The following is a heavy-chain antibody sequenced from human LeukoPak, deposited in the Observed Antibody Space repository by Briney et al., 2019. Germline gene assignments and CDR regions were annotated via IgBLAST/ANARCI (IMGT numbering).Heavy chain of an antibody. CDR2: IIPIFGTA. Sequence: GASVKVSCKASGYTFTSYDINWVRQAPGQGLEWMGGIIPIFGTANYAQKFQGRVTITADESTSTAYMELSSLRSEDTAVYYCARGLGYSYGSVFDYWGQGTLVTVSS. CDR3: ARGLGYSYGSVFDY. V-gene: IGHV1-69*13. D-gene: IGHD5-18*01. J-gene: IGHJ4*02. CDR1: GYTFTSYD.